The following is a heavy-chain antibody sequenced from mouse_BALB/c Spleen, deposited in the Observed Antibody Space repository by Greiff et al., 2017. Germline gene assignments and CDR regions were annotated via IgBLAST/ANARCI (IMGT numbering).Heavy chain of an antibody. D-gene: IGHD1-1*01. CDR1: GYTFTDYA. V-gene: IGHV1-67*01. CDR2: ISTYYGNT. CDR3: ARSTTGRYFDY. J-gene: IGHJ2*01. Sequence: QVQLKQSGPELVRPGVSVKISCKGSGYTFTDYAMHWVKQSHAKSLEWIGVISTYYGNTNYNQKFKGKATMTVDKSSSTAYMELARLTSEDSAIYYCARSTTGRYFDYWGQGTTLTVSS.